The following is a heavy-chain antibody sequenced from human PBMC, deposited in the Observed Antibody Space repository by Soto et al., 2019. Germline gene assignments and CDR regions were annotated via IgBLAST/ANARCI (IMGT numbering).Heavy chain of an antibody. CDR1: GFTFSSYG. J-gene: IGHJ4*02. V-gene: IGHV3-49*03. CDR3: TRSKSFDY. Sequence: PGGSLRLSCAASGFTFSSYGMHWFRLAPGKGLEWVGFIRSKRYGGTTEYAASVKGRFTISRDDSTSIAYLQMNSLKTEDTAVYYCTRSKSFDYWGQGTLVTVSS. CDR2: IRSKRYGGTT.